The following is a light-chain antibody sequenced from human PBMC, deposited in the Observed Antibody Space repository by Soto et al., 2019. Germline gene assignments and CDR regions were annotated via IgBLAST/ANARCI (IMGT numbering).Light chain of an antibody. Sequence: IQMTQSPSSLSASIGDRVTITCQASQGISSYLAWYQQKPGKAPKLLIYAASTLQSGVPSRFSGSGSGTDFTLTISCLQSEDFATYYCQQYYSYPWTFGQGTKVDIK. J-gene: IGKJ1*01. V-gene: IGKV1-8*01. CDR1: QGISSY. CDR3: QQYYSYPWT. CDR2: AAS.